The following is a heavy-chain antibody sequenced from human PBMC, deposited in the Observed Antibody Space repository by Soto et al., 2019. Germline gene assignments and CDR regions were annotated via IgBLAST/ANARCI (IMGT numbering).Heavy chain of an antibody. CDR2: INNDGSRT. CDR3: GTTFEY. CDR1: GFTFSNYW. Sequence: GGSLRLSCAASGFTFSNYWMHWVRQVPGEGLVWVSSINNDGSRTWYADSVRGRIAMSRDNARNLVYLQMNGLRAEDTAVYYCGTTFEYWGQGALVTVSS. D-gene: IGHD1-1*01. V-gene: IGHV3-74*01. J-gene: IGHJ4*02.